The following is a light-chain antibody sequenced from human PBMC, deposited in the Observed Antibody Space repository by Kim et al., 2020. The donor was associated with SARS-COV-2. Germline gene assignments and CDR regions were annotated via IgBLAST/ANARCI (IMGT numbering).Light chain of an antibody. J-gene: IGKJ2*03. CDR2: DAS. Sequence: DIQMTQSPSSLSVSVGDRVTITCHASQNIGFYLNWYQQTPGTAPKLLIYDASDLQPGAPSRFSGSGSGTVFSLTINSLQPEDVATYFCQRYEVIPYSFGQGTKLE. CDR1: QNIGFY. V-gene: IGKV1-33*01. CDR3: QRYEVIPYS.